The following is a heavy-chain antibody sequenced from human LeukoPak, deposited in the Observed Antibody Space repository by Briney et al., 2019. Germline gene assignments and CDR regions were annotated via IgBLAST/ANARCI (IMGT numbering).Heavy chain of an antibody. V-gene: IGHV1-3*01. CDR2: INAANGNT. Sequence: ASVKVSCTASGYTFTSYAMHWVRQAPGQRLEWMGWINAANGNTKYSQKFQGRVTITRDTSASTAYMELSSLRSEDTAVYYCARDLGSSSWYENYGMDVWGQGTTVTVSS. CDR3: ARDLGSSSWYENYGMDV. D-gene: IGHD6-13*01. CDR1: GYTFTSYA. J-gene: IGHJ6*02.